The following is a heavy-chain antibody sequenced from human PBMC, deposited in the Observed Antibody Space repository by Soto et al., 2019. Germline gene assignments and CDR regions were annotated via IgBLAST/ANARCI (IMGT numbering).Heavy chain of an antibody. CDR1: GYTFTSYA. CDR3: ARDQNWNYYYYMDV. D-gene: IGHD1-1*01. V-gene: IGHV1-3*01. J-gene: IGHJ6*03. CDR2: INAGNGNT. Sequence: ASVKVSCKASGYTFTSYAMHWVRQAPGQRLEWMGWINAGNGNTKYSQKFQGRVTITRDTSASTAYMELSSLRSEDTAVYYCARDQNWNYYYYMDVWGKGITVTVSS.